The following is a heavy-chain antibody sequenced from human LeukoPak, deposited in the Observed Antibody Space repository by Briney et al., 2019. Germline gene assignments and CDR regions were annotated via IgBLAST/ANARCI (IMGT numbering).Heavy chain of an antibody. Sequence: ASVKVSCKASGYTFSDNYIHWFRQAPGHGLEWMGRINPNGGATNYAQTFQGRVSMTSDTSISTAAMELSGLRSDDAAVYYCALSITTSAAGAFDIWGQGTMVTVSS. J-gene: IGHJ3*02. CDR2: INPNGGAT. D-gene: IGHD1-14*01. V-gene: IGHV1-2*06. CDR1: GYTFSDNY. CDR3: ALSITTSAAGAFDI.